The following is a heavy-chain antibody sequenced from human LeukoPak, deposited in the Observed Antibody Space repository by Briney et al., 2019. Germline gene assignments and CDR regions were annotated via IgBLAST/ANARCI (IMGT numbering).Heavy chain of an antibody. J-gene: IGHJ1*01. Sequence: GGSLRLSCAASGFTFSSYSMNWVRQAPGKGLEWVSYISSSGSTIYYAAPVKGRFTISSDNAKNSLYLQMNSLSAEDTAEYYCAKDLGWTPNNFQHWGQGTLVTVPS. D-gene: IGHD3/OR15-3a*01. CDR2: ISSSGSTI. CDR1: GFTFSSYS. CDR3: AKDLGWTPNNFQH. V-gene: IGHV3-48*04.